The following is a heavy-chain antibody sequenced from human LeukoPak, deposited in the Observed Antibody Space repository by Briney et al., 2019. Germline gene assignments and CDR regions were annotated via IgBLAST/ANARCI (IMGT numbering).Heavy chain of an antibody. CDR1: GYTFTNYA. J-gene: IGHJ4*02. CDR2: MNPNSGNT. D-gene: IGHD3-9*01. CDR3: ARDRVSYDILTGYFDY. Sequence: ASVKVSCKASGYTFTNYAMHWVRQAPGQGLEWMGWMNPNSGNTGYAQKFQGRVTITADESTSTAYMELSSLRSEDTAVYYCARDRVSYDILTGYFDYWGQGTLVTVSS. V-gene: IGHV1-8*03.